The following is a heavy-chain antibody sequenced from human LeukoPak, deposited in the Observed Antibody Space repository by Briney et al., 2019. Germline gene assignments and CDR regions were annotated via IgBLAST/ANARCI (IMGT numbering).Heavy chain of an antibody. CDR1: GGSISSSGYY. Sequence: PSETLSLTCTVSGGSISSSGYYWGWIRQPPGKGLEWIGNMSYSGNTYYTPSLRSRITISVDTSKNQLSLRLRSLTASDTAVYYCVRYTSGWYEVYWGQGTLVTVSS. V-gene: IGHV4-39*01. D-gene: IGHD6-19*01. CDR3: VRYTSGWYEVY. J-gene: IGHJ4*02. CDR2: MSYSGNT.